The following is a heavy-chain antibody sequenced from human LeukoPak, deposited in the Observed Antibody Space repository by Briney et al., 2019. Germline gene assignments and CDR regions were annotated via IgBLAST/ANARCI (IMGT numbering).Heavy chain of an antibody. CDR3: ARYSGSYPHDAFDI. J-gene: IGHJ3*02. CDR1: GDSINIDY. V-gene: IGHV4-59*01. Sequence: PSETLSLTCTVSGDSINIDYWSWIRQPPGKGLEWIGYIYYSGSTSYNPSLKSRVTISVDTSKNHFSLKLSSVTAADTAVYYCARYSGSYPHDAFDIWGQGTMVTVSS. D-gene: IGHD1-26*01. CDR2: IYYSGST.